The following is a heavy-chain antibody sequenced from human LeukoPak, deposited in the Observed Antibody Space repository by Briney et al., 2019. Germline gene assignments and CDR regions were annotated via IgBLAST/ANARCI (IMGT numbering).Heavy chain of an antibody. V-gene: IGHV4-4*07. J-gene: IGHJ6*03. CDR1: GGSISSYY. D-gene: IGHD1-26*01. CDR2: IYSTGST. Sequence: SETLSLTCTVSGGSISSYYWSWIRQPAGKGLEWIGRIYSTGSTNYNPSLKSRVTMSVDTSKNQFSLRLRSVTAADTAVYYCARGYSGSYSGYNYYYMDVWGKGTTVTVSS. CDR3: ARGYSGSYSGYNYYYMDV.